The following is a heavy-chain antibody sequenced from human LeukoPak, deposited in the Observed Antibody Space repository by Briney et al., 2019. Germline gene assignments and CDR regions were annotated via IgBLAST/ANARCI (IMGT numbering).Heavy chain of an antibody. D-gene: IGHD5-18*01. V-gene: IGHV3-21*01. CDR3: GRTRGYSYGSYFDC. Sequence: GGSLRLSCAASGFSFSSYSVNWVRQAPGKGLEWVSSISSSGSFIYYADLVKGRFTISRDNAKNSLYLQMNSLRAEDTAVYYCGRTRGYSYGSYFDCWGQGTLVTVSS. CDR1: GFSFSSYS. CDR2: ISSSGSFI. J-gene: IGHJ4*02.